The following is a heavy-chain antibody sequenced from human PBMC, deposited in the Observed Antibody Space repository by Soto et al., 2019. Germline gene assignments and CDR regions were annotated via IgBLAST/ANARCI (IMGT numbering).Heavy chain of an antibody. CDR1: GFAFSTYA. Sequence: SLRLSCAAAGFAFSTYAMTWVRQAPGKGLEWVSVISGSGGSSYYAASVKGRFTISRDNSKNTLFLQMNGLRAEDTAVYYCAKVTKRAAAGRYEYYKYGMDVWGQGTTVTVSS. V-gene: IGHV3-23*01. J-gene: IGHJ6*02. D-gene: IGHD6-13*01. CDR2: ISGSGGSS. CDR3: AKVTKRAAAGRYEYYKYGMDV.